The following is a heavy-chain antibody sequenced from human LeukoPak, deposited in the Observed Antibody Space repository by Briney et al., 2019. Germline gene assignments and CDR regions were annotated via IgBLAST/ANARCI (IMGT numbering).Heavy chain of an antibody. CDR1: GFTFSSYA. J-gene: IGHJ6*02. V-gene: IGHV3-30-3*01. D-gene: IGHD5-12*01. CDR2: ISYDGSNK. Sequence: GGSLRLSFAASGFTFSSYAMHWVRQAPGKGLEGVAVISYDGSNKYYAGSVKGRFTIPRDNSKNPLYLQMNSLRAEDTAVYYCARVGSRWSGYDTYYYYYYGMDVWGQGTTVTVS. CDR3: ARVGSRWSGYDTYYYYYYGMDV.